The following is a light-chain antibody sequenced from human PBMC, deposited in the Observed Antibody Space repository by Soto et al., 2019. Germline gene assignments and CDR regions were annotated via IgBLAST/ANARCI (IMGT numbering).Light chain of an antibody. J-gene: IGKJ4*01. CDR1: QDISNY. Sequence: DIQMTQSPSSLSASVRDRVTITCQASQDISNYLNWYQQKPGKAPKLLIYDASNLETGVPSRFSGSGSGTDFTFTISSLQPEDIATYYCQQYDNFPLTFGGGTKVDIK. CDR3: QQYDNFPLT. CDR2: DAS. V-gene: IGKV1-33*01.